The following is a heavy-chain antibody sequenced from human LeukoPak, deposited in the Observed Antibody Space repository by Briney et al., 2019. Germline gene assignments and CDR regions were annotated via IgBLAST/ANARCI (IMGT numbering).Heavy chain of an antibody. J-gene: IGHJ4*02. CDR3: ARHGSGYSSGWSLDY. D-gene: IGHD6-19*01. V-gene: IGHV4-59*08. Sequence: ETLSLTCTVSGGSISSYYWSWIRQPPGKGLEWIGYIYYSGSTNYNPSLKSRVTISVDTSKNQFSLKLSSVTAADTAVYYCARHGSGYSSGWSLDYWSQGTLVTASS. CDR1: GGSISSYY. CDR2: IYYSGST.